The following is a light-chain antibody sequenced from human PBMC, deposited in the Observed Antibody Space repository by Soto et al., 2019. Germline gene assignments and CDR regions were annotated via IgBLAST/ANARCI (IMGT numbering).Light chain of an antibody. CDR2: GAS. J-gene: IGKJ4*01. V-gene: IGKV3-15*01. CDR1: QSVSNG. CDR3: QQYYDWPLT. Sequence: EIMVTQSPATLSVSPGERATLSCRASQSVSNGLAWYQQNPGQAPRLLISGASTRATGIPARFSGSGSGTDFTLTISSLQSEDFAVYYCQQYYDWPLTFGGGTKVELK.